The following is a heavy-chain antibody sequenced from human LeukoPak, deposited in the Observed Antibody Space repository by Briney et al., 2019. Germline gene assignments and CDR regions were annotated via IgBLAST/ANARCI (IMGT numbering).Heavy chain of an antibody. CDR1: GYTFTSYG. CDR2: ISAYNGNT. Sequence: ASVKVSRKASGYTFTSYGISWVRQAPGQGLEWMGWISAYNGNTNYAQKLQGRVTMTTDTSTSTAYMELRSLRSDDTAVYYCARVDYDPLAYYYYYYMDVWGKGTTVTVSS. CDR3: ARVDYDPLAYYYYYYMDV. D-gene: IGHD4-17*01. J-gene: IGHJ6*03. V-gene: IGHV1-18*01.